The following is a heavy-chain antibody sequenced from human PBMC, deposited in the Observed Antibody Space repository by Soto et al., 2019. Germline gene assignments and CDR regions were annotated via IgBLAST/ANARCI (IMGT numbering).Heavy chain of an antibody. D-gene: IGHD3-9*01. CDR1: GCTFSSYA. Sequence: PGGSLILSCVTSGCTFSSYAMHWVLQAPGKGLEWVAVIWYDGSNKYYADSVKGRFTISRDNSKNTLYLQMNSLRAEDTAVYYCARGYYDILTGPIAVWGQGTTVTVSS. CDR2: IWYDGSNK. J-gene: IGHJ6*02. CDR3: ARGYYDILTGPIAV. V-gene: IGHV3-33*08.